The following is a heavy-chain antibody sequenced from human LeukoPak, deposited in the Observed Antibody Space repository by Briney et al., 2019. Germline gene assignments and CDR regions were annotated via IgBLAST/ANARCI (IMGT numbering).Heavy chain of an antibody. CDR2: ISAYNANT. CDR1: GYTFTSYG. D-gene: IGHD3-10*01. J-gene: IGHJ4*02. CDR3: ARDGSRTYNSLFDY. V-gene: IGHV1-18*01. Sequence: ASVKVSCKASGYTFTSYGISWVRQAPGQGLEWMGWISAYNANTNYAQKLQGRVTMTTDTSTSTAYMELRSLRSDDTAVYYCARDGSRTYNSLFDYWGQGTLVTVSS.